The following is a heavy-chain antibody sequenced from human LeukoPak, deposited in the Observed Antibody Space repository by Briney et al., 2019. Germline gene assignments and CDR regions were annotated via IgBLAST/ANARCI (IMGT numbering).Heavy chain of an antibody. J-gene: IGHJ4*02. D-gene: IGHD2/OR15-2a*01. CDR2: VHYTGTT. V-gene: IGHV4-59*01. CDR3: ASFLAHRSNDY. Sequence: SETLSLTCTVSGDSMSTYYWSWIRQPPGKGLEWIGYVHYTGTTNYNASLKSRVTISLDTSKNQFSLRLSSVTAADTAVYYCASFLAHRSNDYWGQGTLVTVSS. CDR1: GDSMSTYY.